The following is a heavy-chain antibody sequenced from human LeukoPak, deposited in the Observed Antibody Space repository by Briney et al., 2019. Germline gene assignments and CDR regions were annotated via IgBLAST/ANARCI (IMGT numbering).Heavy chain of an antibody. CDR3: ARGYFSSIGRGMDV. Sequence: PGGSLRLSCEASGFTFNDYWMSWVRQAPRKGLEWVANIKQDGSEKSYVDSVKGRFTISRDNAKNSLFLQMDSLRAEDTAVYYCARGYFSSIGRGMDVWGQGTTVTVSS. CDR2: IKQDGSEK. CDR1: GFTFNDYW. V-gene: IGHV3-7*01. D-gene: IGHD6-13*01. J-gene: IGHJ6*02.